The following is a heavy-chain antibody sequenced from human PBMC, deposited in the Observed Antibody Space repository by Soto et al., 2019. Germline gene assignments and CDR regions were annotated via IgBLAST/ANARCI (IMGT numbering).Heavy chain of an antibody. CDR3: AKGGWYCSSTSCYFVY. D-gene: IGHD2-2*01. CDR1: GFTFSSYA. Sequence: EVQLLESGGGLVQPGGSLRLSCAASGFTFSSYAMSWVRQAPGKGLEWVSAISGSGGSTYYADSVKGRFTISRDNSKNTLYLQMSSLRAEDTAVYYCAKGGWYCSSTSCYFVYWGQGTLVTVSS. V-gene: IGHV3-23*01. J-gene: IGHJ4*02. CDR2: ISGSGGST.